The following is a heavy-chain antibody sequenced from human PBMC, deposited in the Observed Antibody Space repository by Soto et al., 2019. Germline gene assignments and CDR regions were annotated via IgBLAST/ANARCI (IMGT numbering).Heavy chain of an antibody. CDR1: GFTFSNAW. J-gene: IGHJ3*02. CDR3: TTPGLYTSSYYNAVHI. Sequence: EVQLVESGGGLVKPGGSLRLSCAASGFTFSNAWMTWVRQAPGKGLEWVGRIESKTDGGAIDYAAPLKGRFTMSRDDSKNTLYLQMNRLTTEDTAMYYCTTPGLYTSSYYNAVHIWGQGTMVTISS. D-gene: IGHD6-13*01. CDR2: IESKTDGGAI. V-gene: IGHV3-15*04.